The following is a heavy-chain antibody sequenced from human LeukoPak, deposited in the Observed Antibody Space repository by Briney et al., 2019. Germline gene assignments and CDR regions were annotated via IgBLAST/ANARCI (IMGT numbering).Heavy chain of an antibody. J-gene: IGHJ5*02. CDR1: GGSFSGYY. CDR3: ARGVLLWFGELLSYNWFDP. CDR2: INHSGST. D-gene: IGHD3-10*01. V-gene: IGHV4-34*01. Sequence: PSETLSLTCAVYGGSFSGYYWSWVRQPPGKGLEWIGEINHSGSTNYNPSLKSRVTMSVDTSKNQFSLKLSSVTAADTAVYYCARGVLLWFGELLSYNWFDPWGQGTLVTVSS.